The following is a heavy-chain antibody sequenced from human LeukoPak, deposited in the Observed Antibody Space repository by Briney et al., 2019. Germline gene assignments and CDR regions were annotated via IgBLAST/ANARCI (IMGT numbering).Heavy chain of an antibody. CDR3: ARGRPGGWNYVAYYYYYYMDV. V-gene: IGHV4-34*01. Sequence: SETLSLTCAVYGGFFSGYYWSWIRQPPGKGLEWIGDINHSGSTNYNPSLKSRVTISVDASKNQFSLKLSSVTAADTAVYYCARGRPGGWNYVAYYYYYYMDVWGKGTTVTVSS. CDR1: GGFFSGYY. D-gene: IGHD1-7*01. J-gene: IGHJ6*03. CDR2: INHSGST.